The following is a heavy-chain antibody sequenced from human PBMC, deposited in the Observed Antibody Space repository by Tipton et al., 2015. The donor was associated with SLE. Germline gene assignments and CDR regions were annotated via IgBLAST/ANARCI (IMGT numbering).Heavy chain of an antibody. CDR2: INPKSGGT. CDR1: GYIFINYC. Sequence: QLVQSGAEVKKPGASVKVSCKASGYIFINYCMHWVRQAPGQGLEWMGRINPKSGGTSLAQKFQGRVTMSRDTSSSTVYMELDSLTSDDTAVYYCSRGDQEGYYSYNMDVWGQGTTVTVSS. J-gene: IGHJ6*02. CDR3: SRGDQEGYYSYNMDV. V-gene: IGHV1-2*06.